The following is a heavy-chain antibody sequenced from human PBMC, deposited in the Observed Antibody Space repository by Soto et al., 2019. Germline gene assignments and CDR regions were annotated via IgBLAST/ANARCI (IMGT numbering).Heavy chain of an antibody. CDR2: IYSGGST. Sequence: ETLSLTCRVSAGSISSGGYYWCLIRQDPGKGLEWVSVIYSGGSTYYADSVKGRFTISRDNSKNTLYLQMNSLRAEDTAVYYCAKDVLRFLEWLAFYGMDVWGQGTTVTVSS. V-gene: IGHV3-53*05. D-gene: IGHD3-3*01. CDR1: AGSISSGGYY. CDR3: AKDVLRFLEWLAFYGMDV. J-gene: IGHJ6*02.